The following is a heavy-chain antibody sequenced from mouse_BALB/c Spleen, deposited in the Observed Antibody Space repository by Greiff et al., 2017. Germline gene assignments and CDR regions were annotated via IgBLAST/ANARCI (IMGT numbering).Heavy chain of an antibody. V-gene: IGHV1S137*01. J-gene: IGHJ4*01. CDR2: ISTYYGDA. CDR1: GYTFTDYA. CDR3: AREGIGDVDAMDY. Sequence: VQLQQSGAELVRPGVSVKISCKGSGYTFTDYAMHWVKQSHAKSLEWIGVISTYYGDASYNQKFKGKATLTVDKSSSTAYMQLNSLTSEDSAVYYCAREGIGDVDAMDYWGQGTSVTVSS.